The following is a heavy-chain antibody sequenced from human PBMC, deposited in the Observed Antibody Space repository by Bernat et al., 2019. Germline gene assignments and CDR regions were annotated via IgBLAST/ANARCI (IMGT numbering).Heavy chain of an antibody. CDR1: GGTFSSYA. Sequence: QVQLVQSGAEVKKPGSSVKVSCKASGGTFSSYAISWVRQAPGQGLEWMGGIIPIFGTANYAQKFQGRVTITADKSTSTAYMELSSLRSEDTAVYYCARGVDYYDSSGYYPGTFDYWGQGTLVTVSS. CDR3: ARGVDYYDSSGYYPGTFDY. CDR2: IIPIFGTA. V-gene: IGHV1-69*06. J-gene: IGHJ4*02. D-gene: IGHD3-22*01.